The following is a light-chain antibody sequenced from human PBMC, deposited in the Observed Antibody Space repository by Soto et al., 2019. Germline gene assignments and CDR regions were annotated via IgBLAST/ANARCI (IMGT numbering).Light chain of an antibody. CDR2: GAS. CDR3: RQYNNWPPDRT. CDR1: QSVGSN. Sequence: EIVMTQSPATLSVSPGERATLSCRASQSVGSNLAWYQQKPGQAPRLLIYGASTRATRIPARFSGSGSGTQFPLTLSSLQAEDFAIYFCRQYNNWPPDRTFGQGTKVEIK. J-gene: IGKJ1*01. V-gene: IGKV3-15*01.